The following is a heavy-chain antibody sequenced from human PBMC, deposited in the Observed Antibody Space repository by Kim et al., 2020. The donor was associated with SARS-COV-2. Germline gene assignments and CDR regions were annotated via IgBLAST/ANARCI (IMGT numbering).Heavy chain of an antibody. J-gene: IGHJ4*02. Sequence: SQTLSLTCAISGDSVSSNSAAWLWIRQSPSRGLEWLGRTYYRSKWYDDYGVSVKGRVTVNPDTTKNQFSLHLNSVTPEDTAVYYCAMVVAGGIDYWGQGTLVTVSS. CDR3: AMVVAGGIDY. V-gene: IGHV6-1*01. CDR2: TYYRSKWYD. D-gene: IGHD6-19*01. CDR1: GDSVSSNSAA.